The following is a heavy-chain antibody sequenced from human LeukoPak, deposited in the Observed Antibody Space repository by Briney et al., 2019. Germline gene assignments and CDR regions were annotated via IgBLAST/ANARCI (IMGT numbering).Heavy chain of an antibody. CDR3: ARDTGGFDY. J-gene: IGHJ4*02. Sequence: SETLSLTCSVSGGSISSYYWSWIRQPPGKGLEWIGYIYYSGSTNYNPSLKSRVTISVDTSKNQFSLKLSSVTAADTAVYYCARDTGGFDYWGQGTLVTVSS. CDR1: GGSISSYY. D-gene: IGHD3-16*01. CDR2: IYYSGST. V-gene: IGHV4-59*01.